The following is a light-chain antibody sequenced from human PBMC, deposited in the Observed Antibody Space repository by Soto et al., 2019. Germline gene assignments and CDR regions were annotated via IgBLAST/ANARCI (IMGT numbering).Light chain of an antibody. CDR3: QVWDTSSDHVV. J-gene: IGLJ2*01. V-gene: IGLV3-21*04. CDR1: NIGIKI. Sequence: SYELTQPPSVSVAPGKTARISCGGNNIGIKIVHWYQQKPGQAPVLVIYYDDDRPSGIPERFSGSNSGNTATLTISRVEAGDEADYYCQVWDTSSDHVVFGGGTKLTVL. CDR2: YDD.